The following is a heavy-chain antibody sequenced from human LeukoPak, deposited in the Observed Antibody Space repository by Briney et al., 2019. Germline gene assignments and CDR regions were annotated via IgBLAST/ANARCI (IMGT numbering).Heavy chain of an antibody. J-gene: IGHJ4*02. Sequence: GGSLRLSCAASGFTFDDYGMSWVRQAPGKGLEWVSGINWNGGSTGYADSVKGRFTISRDNAKNSLYLQMNSLRAEDTAVYYCAKGGAPLTIRFLEWFPFDYWGQGTLVTVSS. V-gene: IGHV3-20*04. D-gene: IGHD3-3*01. CDR1: GFTFDDYG. CDR3: AKGGAPLTIRFLEWFPFDY. CDR2: INWNGGST.